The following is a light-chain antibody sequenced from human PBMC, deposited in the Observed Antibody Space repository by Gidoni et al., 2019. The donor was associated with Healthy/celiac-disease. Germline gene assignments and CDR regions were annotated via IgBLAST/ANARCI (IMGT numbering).Light chain of an antibody. V-gene: IGKV1-33*01. CDR1: QDISNY. Sequence: IHITPSPSSLSASVGDRVTITCQANQDISNYLNWYQQKPGKAPKLLNYEASNFETGVPSRFSGSGSGTDFTFTISSLQPEDIATYYCQQYDNYLITFGQGTRVEIK. CDR3: QQYDNYLIT. J-gene: IGKJ5*01. CDR2: EAS.